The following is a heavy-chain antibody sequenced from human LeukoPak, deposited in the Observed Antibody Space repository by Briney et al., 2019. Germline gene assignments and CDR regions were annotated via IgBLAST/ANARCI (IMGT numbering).Heavy chain of an antibody. CDR2: IQYDGSNK. D-gene: IGHD5-12*01. Sequence: GGSLRLSCAASGFTFSSYGMHWVRQAPGKGLEWVAFIQYDGSNKYYADSVKGRFTISRDNSKNTLYLQMNSLRAEDMAVYYCAKGGYEGYMDVWGKGTTVTVSS. J-gene: IGHJ6*03. CDR3: AKGGYEGYMDV. V-gene: IGHV3-30*02. CDR1: GFTFSSYG.